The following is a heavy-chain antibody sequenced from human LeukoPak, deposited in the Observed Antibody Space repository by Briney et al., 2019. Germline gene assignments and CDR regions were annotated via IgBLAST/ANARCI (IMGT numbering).Heavy chain of an antibody. D-gene: IGHD1-1*01. V-gene: IGHV4-59*01. CDR3: AREGTSGTHLNWFDP. J-gene: IGHJ5*02. Sequence: SETLSLTCTVSGGSISSYWWSWIRQPPGKGLEWIGHIYGSGSTNYNPSLKSRVTLSVDTSKNQFSLKLSSVTAADTAVYYCAREGTSGTHLNWFDPWGQGTLVTVSS. CDR1: GGSISSYW. CDR2: IYGSGST.